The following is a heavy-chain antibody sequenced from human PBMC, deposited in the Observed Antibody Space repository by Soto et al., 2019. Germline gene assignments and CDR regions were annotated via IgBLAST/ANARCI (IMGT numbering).Heavy chain of an antibody. CDR1: GFTFSSYG. V-gene: IGHV3-30*18. J-gene: IGHJ3*02. Sequence: QVQLVESGGGVVQPGRSLRLSCAASGFTFSSYGMHWVRQAPGKGLEWVAVISYDGSNKYYADSVKGRFTISSDNSKNTRDPQMNRLRAEDTAVYYCAKDYHRNQAVAAPGFAFEILGQGTMVTVSA. D-gene: IGHD6-19*01. CDR2: ISYDGSNK. CDR3: AKDYHRNQAVAAPGFAFEI.